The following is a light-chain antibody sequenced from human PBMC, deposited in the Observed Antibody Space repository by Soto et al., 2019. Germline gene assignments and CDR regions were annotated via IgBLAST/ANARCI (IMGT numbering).Light chain of an antibody. CDR3: QHYSGWPL. Sequence: EIVLTQSPATLSVSLGERATVSCRATQSVGINLAWYQQKPGQTPRLLIYDASTKATGVPARFSGSGSGTELRHTVSSLQSEDYAIYYSQHYSGWPLFGPGT. V-gene: IGKV3-15*01. J-gene: IGKJ3*01. CDR2: DAS. CDR1: QSVGIN.